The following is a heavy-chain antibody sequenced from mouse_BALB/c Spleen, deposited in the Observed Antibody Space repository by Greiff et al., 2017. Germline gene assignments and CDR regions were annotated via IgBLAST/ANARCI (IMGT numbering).Heavy chain of an antibody. D-gene: IGHD2-3*01. CDR2: ISSGGST. Sequence: EVKLVESGGGLVKPGGSLKLSCAASGFTFSSYAMSWVRQTPEKRLEWVASISSGGSTYYPDSVKGRFTISRDNARNILYLQMSSLRSEDTAMYYCARIYDGYYVAWFAYWGQGTLVTVSA. CDR3: ARIYDGYYVAWFAY. CDR1: GFTFSSYA. J-gene: IGHJ3*01. V-gene: IGHV5-6-5*01.